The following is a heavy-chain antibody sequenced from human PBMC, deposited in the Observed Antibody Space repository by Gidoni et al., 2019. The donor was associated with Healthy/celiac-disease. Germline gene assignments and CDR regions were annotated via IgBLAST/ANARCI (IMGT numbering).Heavy chain of an antibody. CDR2: INPSGGST. J-gene: IGHJ1*01. D-gene: IGHD1-26*01. CDR3: ARDLGIVGATRAEYFQH. Sequence: QVQLVQSGAEVKKPGASVKVSCKASGYTFTSYYMHWVRQAPGQGLEWMGIINPSGGSTSYAQKFQGRVTMTRDTSTSTVYMELSSLRSEDTAVYYCARDLGIVGATRAEYFQHWGQGTLVTVSS. CDR1: GYTFTSYY. V-gene: IGHV1-46*01.